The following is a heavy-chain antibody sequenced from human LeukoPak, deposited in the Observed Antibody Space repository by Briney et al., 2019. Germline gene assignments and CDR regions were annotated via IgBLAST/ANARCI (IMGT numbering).Heavy chain of an antibody. CDR3: ARSSSGVYIQ. V-gene: IGHV3-74*01. J-gene: IGHJ4*02. Sequence: QTGGSLRLSCAASGFTFSSYAMSWVRQAPGKGPVWVSRISGDGSSILYADSVKGRFTISRDNAKNSLYVQMNSLRADDSAVYYCARSSSGVYIQWGQGTLVTVSS. CDR1: GFTFSSYA. D-gene: IGHD2-15*01. CDR2: ISGDGSSI.